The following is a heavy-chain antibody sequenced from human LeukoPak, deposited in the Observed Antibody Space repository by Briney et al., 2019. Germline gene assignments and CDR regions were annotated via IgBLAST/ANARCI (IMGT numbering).Heavy chain of an antibody. CDR1: GFTFSNYA. D-gene: IGHD2-2*01. V-gene: IGHV3-23*01. CDR2: FSGSGGST. CDR3: ASRPAPSLGPLDY. Sequence: AGGSLRLSCAASGFTFSNYAMAWVRQIPGKGLEWVSIFSGSGGSTYYADAVKGRFTVSRDNSKSTLYLHMNNLRVDDTAIYYCASRPAPSLGPLDYWGQGTLVTVSS. J-gene: IGHJ4*02.